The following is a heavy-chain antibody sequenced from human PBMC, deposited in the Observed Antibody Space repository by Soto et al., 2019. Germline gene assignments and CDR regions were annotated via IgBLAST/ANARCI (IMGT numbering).Heavy chain of an antibody. Sequence: GGSLRLSCTVSGFTFSTCAMSWVRQAPGKGLEWVSTTSGNGGSTHYADSVKGRFTISRDNSKNTLYLQLHSLGAEDTALYYCAKGRIIATPGPFDYWGQGTLVTVSS. J-gene: IGHJ4*02. CDR1: GFTFSTCA. CDR3: AKGRIIATPGPFDY. CDR2: TSGNGGST. V-gene: IGHV3-23*01. D-gene: IGHD6-13*01.